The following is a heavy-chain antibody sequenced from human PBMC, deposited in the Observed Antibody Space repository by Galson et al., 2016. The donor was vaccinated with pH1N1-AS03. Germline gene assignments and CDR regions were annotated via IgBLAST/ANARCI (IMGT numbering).Heavy chain of an antibody. J-gene: IGHJ3*02. CDR3: AKGSSGWAHDAFDI. CDR1: GFILSSYW. Sequence: SLRLSCAASGFILSSYWMSWVRQAPGKGLEWVSGISVRGGITFYADSVKGRFTISRDNSKNTLYLQMNSLRAEDTAVYYCAKGSSGWAHDAFDIWGQGTMVTVSS. V-gene: IGHV3-23*01. CDR2: ISVRGGIT. D-gene: IGHD6-19*01.